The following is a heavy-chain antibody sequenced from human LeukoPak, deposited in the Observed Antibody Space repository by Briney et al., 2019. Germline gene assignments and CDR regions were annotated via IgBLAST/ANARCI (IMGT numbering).Heavy chain of an antibody. D-gene: IGHD6-6*01. CDR1: GFTFSSYS. V-gene: IGHV3-21*01. J-gene: IGHJ6*03. Sequence: GGSLRLSCAASGFTFSSYSMNWVRQAPGKGLEWVSSISSSSSYIYYAASVKGRFTISRDNAKNSLYLQMNSLRAEDTAVYYCARGAARYYYMDVWGKGTTVTVSS. CDR3: ARGAARYYYMDV. CDR2: ISSSSSYI.